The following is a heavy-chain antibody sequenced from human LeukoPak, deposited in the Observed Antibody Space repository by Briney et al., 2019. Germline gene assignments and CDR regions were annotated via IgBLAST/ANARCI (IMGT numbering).Heavy chain of an antibody. J-gene: IGHJ4*02. CDR1: GYSISSGYY. CDR2: IYHSGST. CDR3: ARGKQQWLVLS. V-gene: IGHV4-38-2*02. Sequence: PSETLSLTCTVSGYSISSGYYWGWIRQPPGKGLEWIGSIYHSGSTYYNPSLKSRVTISVDTSKNQFSLKLSSVTAADTAVYYCARGKQQWLVLSWGQGTLVTVSS. D-gene: IGHD6-19*01.